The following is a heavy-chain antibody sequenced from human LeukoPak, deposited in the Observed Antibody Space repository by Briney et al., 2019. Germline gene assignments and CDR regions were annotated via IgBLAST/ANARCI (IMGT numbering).Heavy chain of an antibody. D-gene: IGHD6-13*01. CDR2: ISSRGTYI. CDR3: ARVRGSSYIYSMDV. Sequence: GGSLRLSCSASGFTFMTYSMNWVRQAPGKGLEWVSSISSRGTYIYYADSVKGRFTISSDNAKNSLYLQMNSLRADDTAVYCCARVRGSSYIYSMDVWGKGTTVTVSS. CDR1: GFTFMTYS. J-gene: IGHJ6*03. V-gene: IGHV3-21*01.